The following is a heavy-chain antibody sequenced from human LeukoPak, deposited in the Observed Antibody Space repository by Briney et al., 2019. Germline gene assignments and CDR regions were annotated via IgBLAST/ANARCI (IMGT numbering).Heavy chain of an antibody. V-gene: IGHV4-34*01. CDR2: INHSGST. J-gene: IGHJ4*02. Sequence: TSETLSLTCAVYGGSFRGYYWSWIRQPPGKGPEWIGEINHSGSTNYNPSLKCRVTISVDTSKNQFSLKLSSVTAADTAVYYCATRTSSGWYFGFDYWGQGTLVTVSS. CDR1: GGSFRGYY. D-gene: IGHD6-19*01. CDR3: ATRTSSGWYFGFDY.